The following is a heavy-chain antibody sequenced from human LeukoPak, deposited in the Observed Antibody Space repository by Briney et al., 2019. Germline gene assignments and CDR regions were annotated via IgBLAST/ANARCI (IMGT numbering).Heavy chain of an antibody. V-gene: IGHV3-30*02. CDR1: GFTFSSYG. J-gene: IGHJ4*02. Sequence: GGSLRLSCAASGFTFSSYGMHWVRQAPGKGLEWVAFIRYDGSNKYYADSVKGRFTISRDNSKNTLYLQMNSLRAEDTAVYYCARERRLAAWGGYFDYWGQGTLVTVSS. CDR3: ARERRLAAWGGYFDY. CDR2: IRYDGSNK. D-gene: IGHD3-16*01.